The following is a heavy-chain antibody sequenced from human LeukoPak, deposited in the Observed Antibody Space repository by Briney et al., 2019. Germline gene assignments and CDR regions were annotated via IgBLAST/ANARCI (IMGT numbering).Heavy chain of an antibody. CDR1: GGPLYSYY. CDR2: LYPGVST. V-gene: IGHV4-4*07. J-gene: IGHJ6*03. Sequence: SETLSLTCIVSGGPLYSYYWSWIRQTAGKGLEWIGRLYPGVSTNYNPSLKSRVTMSVDTSKNQFALKLSAVTAADTAVYYCARLKFYDSTGYSPGHYMDVWGKGTTVTVSS. CDR3: ARLKFYDSTGYSPGHYMDV. D-gene: IGHD3-22*01.